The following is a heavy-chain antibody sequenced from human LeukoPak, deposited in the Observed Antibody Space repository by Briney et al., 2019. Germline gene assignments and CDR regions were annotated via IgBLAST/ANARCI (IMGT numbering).Heavy chain of an antibody. Sequence: GESLKISFKGSGYGFTSYWIGWVRPMPGKGLEWMGIIYPGDSDTRYSPSFQGQVTISADKSISTAYLQWSSLKASDTAMYYCARRGGMVGATGDYWGQGTLVTVSS. V-gene: IGHV5-51*01. CDR3: ARRGGMVGATGDY. CDR2: IYPGDSDT. CDR1: GYGFTSYW. D-gene: IGHD1-26*01. J-gene: IGHJ4*02.